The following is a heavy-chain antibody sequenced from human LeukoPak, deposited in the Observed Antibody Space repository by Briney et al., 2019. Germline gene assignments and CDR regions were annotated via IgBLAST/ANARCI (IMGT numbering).Heavy chain of an antibody. D-gene: IGHD2-21*01. V-gene: IGHV3-21*01. CDR1: GFTFSSYS. Sequence: GGSLRLSCAASGFTFSSYSMNWVRQAPGKGLEWVSSISSSSSYIYYADSVKGRFTISRDNAKSSLYLQMNSLRAEDTAVYYCARDQVGIVVTASYGMDVWGQGTTVTVSS. CDR3: ARDQVGIVVTASYGMDV. J-gene: IGHJ6*02. CDR2: ISSSSSYI.